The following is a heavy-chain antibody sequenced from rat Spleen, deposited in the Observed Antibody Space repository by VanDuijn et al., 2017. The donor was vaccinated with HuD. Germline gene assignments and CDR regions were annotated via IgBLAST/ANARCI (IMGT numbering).Heavy chain of an antibody. Sequence: EVPPVGSDGGLVQPGRSPKTPCAASGIPFRDFFLSLVPPAPPKGLEWVATISSDGSSTYYRDSVKGRFTISRDNAKRTLFLQMDSLRSDDTATYYCAGAGYLRDWYFDFWGPGTMVTVSS. V-gene: IGHV5-29*01. J-gene: IGHJ1*01. CDR2: ISSDGSST. D-gene: IGHD2-2*01. CDR1: GIPFRDFF. CDR3: AGAGYLRDWYFDF.